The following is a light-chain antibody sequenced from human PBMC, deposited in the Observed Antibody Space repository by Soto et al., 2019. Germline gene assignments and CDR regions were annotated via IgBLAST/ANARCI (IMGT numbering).Light chain of an antibody. CDR1: QTISSW. J-gene: IGKJ1*01. Sequence: DIQMTQTPSTLSGSVGDRVTITCRASQTISSWLAWYQQKPGKAPKVLIFDASSLESGVPSRFSGSGSATEFTLTISSLQPDDFATSYCQQYSTYPWTFGQGTRVDTK. CDR3: QQYSTYPWT. CDR2: DAS. V-gene: IGKV1-5*01.